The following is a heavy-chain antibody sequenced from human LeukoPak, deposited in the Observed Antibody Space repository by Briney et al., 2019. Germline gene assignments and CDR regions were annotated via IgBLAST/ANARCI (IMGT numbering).Heavy chain of an antibody. CDR3: ARDRIAAAGTLDY. Sequence: SVKVSCKASGGSFSSYAFSWLRQAPGQGLEWMGRIIPILGIANYAQKFQGRVTITADKSTSTAYMELSSLRSEDTAVYYCARDRIAAAGTLDYWGQGTLVTVSS. V-gene: IGHV1-69*04. CDR2: IIPILGIA. D-gene: IGHD6-13*01. CDR1: GGSFSSYA. J-gene: IGHJ4*02.